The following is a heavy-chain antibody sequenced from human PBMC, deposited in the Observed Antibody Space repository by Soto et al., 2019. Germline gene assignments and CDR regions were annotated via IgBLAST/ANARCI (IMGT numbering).Heavy chain of an antibody. CDR2: SIPIFGTA. V-gene: IGHV1-69*13. J-gene: IGHJ4*02. CDR1: GGTFSNSV. CDR3: ARAPILVGVTPYENYFDS. Sequence: SVKVSCKASGGTFSNSVISWVRQAPGQGLEWMGGSIPIFGTANYAQKFQGRVTIIADESTSTAYMELTSLRSEDTAVYYCARAPILVGVTPYENYFDSWGQGTLVTVS. D-gene: IGHD3-3*01.